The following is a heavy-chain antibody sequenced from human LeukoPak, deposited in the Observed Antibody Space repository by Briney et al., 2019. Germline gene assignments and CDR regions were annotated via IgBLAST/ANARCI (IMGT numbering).Heavy chain of an antibody. V-gene: IGHV4-39*07. J-gene: IGHJ4*02. D-gene: IGHD2-15*01. Sequence: PSETLSLTCTVSGGSISSSSYYWGWIRQPPGKGLEWIGSIYYSGSTYYNPSLKSRVTISVDTSKNQFSLKLSSVTAADTAVYYCARGRMFGYCSGGSCSRRGLSAGRFDYWGQGTLVTVSS. CDR3: ARGRMFGYCSGGSCSRRGLSAGRFDY. CDR1: GGSISSSSYY. CDR2: IYYSGST.